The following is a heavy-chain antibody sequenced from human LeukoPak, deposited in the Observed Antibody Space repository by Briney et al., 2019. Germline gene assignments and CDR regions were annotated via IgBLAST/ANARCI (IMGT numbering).Heavy chain of an antibody. Sequence: GGSLRLSCAASGFTFSSYAMSWVRQAPGKGLEWVSGNSGSGGSTIHADSVKGRFTISRDNSKNTLYLQMISLRAEDTAFYYCARDAGGGYCSGGSCYFDYWGQGTLVTVSS. D-gene: IGHD2-15*01. CDR1: GFTFSSYA. CDR2: NSGSGGST. J-gene: IGHJ4*02. CDR3: ARDAGGGYCSGGSCYFDY. V-gene: IGHV3-23*01.